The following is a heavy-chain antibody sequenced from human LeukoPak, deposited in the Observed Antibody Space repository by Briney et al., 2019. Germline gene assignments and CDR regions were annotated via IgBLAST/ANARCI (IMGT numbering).Heavy chain of an antibody. J-gene: IGHJ4*02. V-gene: IGHV3-7*05. Sequence: PGGSLRLSCAASLSTLNTYWMSWFRQTPGKGLEWVASLQQDGGETYYSDSVKGRFTISRDSAENSLYLQMNSLRAEDTAVYYCARETRGKVGSYWGQGTLVTVSS. CDR2: LQQDGGET. D-gene: IGHD1-26*01. CDR3: ARETRGKVGSY. CDR1: LSTLNTYW.